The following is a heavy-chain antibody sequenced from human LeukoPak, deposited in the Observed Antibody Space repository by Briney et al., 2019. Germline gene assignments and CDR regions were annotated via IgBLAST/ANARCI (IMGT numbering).Heavy chain of an antibody. Sequence: GGSLRLSCAASGFTFDDYAMHWIRQAPGKGLEWVSGISWNSGSIGYADSVKGRFTISRDNAKNSLYLQMNSLRAEDTALYYCAKDSYWYFDLWGRGTLVTVSS. CDR3: AKDSYWYFDL. V-gene: IGHV3-9*01. CDR1: GFTFDDYA. J-gene: IGHJ2*01. CDR2: ISWNSGSI.